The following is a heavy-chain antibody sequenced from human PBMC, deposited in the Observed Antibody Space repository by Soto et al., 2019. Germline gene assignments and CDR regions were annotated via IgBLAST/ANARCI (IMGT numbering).Heavy chain of an antibody. V-gene: IGHV3-11*01. D-gene: IGHD3-16*01. CDR2: ISASGSTI. CDR1: RFTFSDYY. J-gene: IGHJ6*02. CDR3: AVIPYPYYYYGMDV. Sequence: QVQLVEFGGGLVKPGGSLRLSCAASRFTFSDYYMNWIRQAPGKGLEWVSYISASGSTIYYADSVKGRFTISRDNAKNSLYLQMNSLRAEDTAVYYCAVIPYPYYYYGMDVWGQGTTVTVSS.